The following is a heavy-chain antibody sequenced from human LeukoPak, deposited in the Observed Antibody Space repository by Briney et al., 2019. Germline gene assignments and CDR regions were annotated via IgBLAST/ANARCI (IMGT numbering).Heavy chain of an antibody. J-gene: IGHJ4*02. Sequence: PSGTLPLTCAVSGGSISSSNWWSWVRQPPGKGLEWIGEIYHSGSTNYNPSLKSRVTISVDKSKNQFSLKLSSVTAADTAVYYCARAPSVVVPAAIDYWGQGTLVTVSS. D-gene: IGHD2-2*02. CDR1: GGSISSSNW. CDR2: IYHSGST. V-gene: IGHV4-4*02. CDR3: ARAPSVVVPAAIDY.